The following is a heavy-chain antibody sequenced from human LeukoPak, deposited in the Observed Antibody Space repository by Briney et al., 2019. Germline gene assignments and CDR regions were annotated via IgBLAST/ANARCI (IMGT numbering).Heavy chain of an antibody. Sequence: GSLRLSCAASGFTFSSYAMHWVRQAPGKGLEWIGSIYYSGSTYYNPSLKSRVTISVDTSKNQFSLKLSSVTAADTAVYYCARRYSYGRGEDYWGQGTLVTVS. V-gene: IGHV4-39*01. CDR2: IYYSGST. CDR1: GFTFSSYAMH. J-gene: IGHJ4*02. CDR3: ARRYSYGRGEDY. D-gene: IGHD5-18*01.